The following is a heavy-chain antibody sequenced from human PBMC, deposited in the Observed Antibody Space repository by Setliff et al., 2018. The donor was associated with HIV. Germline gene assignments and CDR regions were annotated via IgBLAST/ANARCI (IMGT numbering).Heavy chain of an antibody. CDR3: ARGRGVYDYVWGSYRYKGAFDI. V-gene: IGHV4-59*12. J-gene: IGHJ3*02. D-gene: IGHD3-16*02. CDR1: GGSISSYY. Sequence: SETLSLTCTVSGGSISSYYWSWIRQPPGKGLEWIGYIYYSGSTNYNPSLKSRVTISVDTSKNQFSLKLSSVTAADTAVYYCARGRGVYDYVWGSYRYKGAFDIWGQGTMVTVSS. CDR2: IYYSGST.